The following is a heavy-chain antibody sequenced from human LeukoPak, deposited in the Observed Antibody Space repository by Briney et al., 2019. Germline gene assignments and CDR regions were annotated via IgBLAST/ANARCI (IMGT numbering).Heavy chain of an antibody. CDR3: AGGDDSSAFGY. Sequence: SETLSLTCAVSGGSTRSTNWWSWVRQPPGKGLEWIGEIYHSETTKYNPSLKSRVTISVDKSKNQFSLKLSSVTAADTAVYYCAGGDDSSAFGYWGQGTLVTVSS. CDR1: GGSTRSTNW. D-gene: IGHD3-22*01. J-gene: IGHJ4*02. CDR2: IYHSETT. V-gene: IGHV4-4*02.